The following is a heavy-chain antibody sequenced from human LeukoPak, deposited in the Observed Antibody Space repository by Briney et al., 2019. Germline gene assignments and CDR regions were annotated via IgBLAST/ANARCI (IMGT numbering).Heavy chain of an antibody. Sequence: GGSLRLSCAVSGFTFSSYSMNWVRQAPGKGLEWVSSISSSSSYIYYADSVKGRFTISRDNAKNSLYLQMNSLRAEDTAVYYCARSHTAMVTFFDYWGQGTLVTVSS. J-gene: IGHJ4*02. D-gene: IGHD5-18*01. CDR2: ISSSSSYI. CDR3: ARSHTAMVTFFDY. CDR1: GFTFSSYS. V-gene: IGHV3-21*01.